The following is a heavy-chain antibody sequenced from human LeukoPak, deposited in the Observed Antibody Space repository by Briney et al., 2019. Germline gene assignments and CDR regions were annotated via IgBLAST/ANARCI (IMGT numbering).Heavy chain of an antibody. D-gene: IGHD5-18*01. CDR3: ARKRGYNYGPFDY. CDR2: IKQDGSEK. J-gene: IGHJ4*02. V-gene: IGHV3-7*01. CDR1: GFTFSNYW. Sequence: PGGSLRLSCAASGFTFSNYWMSWVRQAPGKGLEWVANIKQDGSEKYYVDSVKGRFTISRDNSKNSLYLQMNSLRAQDTAVYYCARKRGYNYGPFDYSGQGKLVTVSS.